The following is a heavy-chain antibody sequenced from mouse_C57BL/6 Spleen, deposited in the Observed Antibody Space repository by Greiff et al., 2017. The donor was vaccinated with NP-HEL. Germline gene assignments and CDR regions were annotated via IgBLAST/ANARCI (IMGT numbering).Heavy chain of an antibody. CDR2: IYPGDGDT. Sequence: VQLQQSGAELVKPGASVKISCKASGYAFSSYWMNWVKQRPGKGLEWIGQIYPGDGDTNYNGKFKGKATLTADKSSSTAYMQLSSLTSEDSAVYFCAIGWIYYGYDGPWFAYWGQGTLVTVSA. D-gene: IGHD2-2*01. CDR3: AIGWIYYGYDGPWFAY. CDR1: GYAFSSYW. J-gene: IGHJ3*01. V-gene: IGHV1-80*01.